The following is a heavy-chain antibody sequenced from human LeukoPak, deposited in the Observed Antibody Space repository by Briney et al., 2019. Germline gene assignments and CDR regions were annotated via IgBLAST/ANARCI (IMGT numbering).Heavy chain of an antibody. D-gene: IGHD2-15*01. Sequence: GESLKISCKGSGYSFTSYWIGWVRQMPGKGLEWMGIIYPGDSDTRYSPSFQGQVTISADKSISTAYLQWSSLKASDTAMYYCARQHCSGGSCYSLDYYYYGMDVWGKGTTVTVSS. CDR2: IYPGDSDT. J-gene: IGHJ6*04. V-gene: IGHV5-51*01. CDR1: GYSFTSYW. CDR3: ARQHCSGGSCYSLDYYYYGMDV.